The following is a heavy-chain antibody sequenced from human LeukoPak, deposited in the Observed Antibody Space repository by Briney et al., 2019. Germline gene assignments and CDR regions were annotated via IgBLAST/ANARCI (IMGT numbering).Heavy chain of an antibody. Sequence: SETLSLTCTVSGGSISSYYWSWIRQPPGKGLEWIGDIYYSGSTNYNPSLKSRVTISVDTSKNQSSLKLSSVTAADTAVYYCARETTLTGYSSGLGFNYWGQGTLVTVSS. V-gene: IGHV4-59*01. CDR3: ARETTLTGYSSGLGFNY. J-gene: IGHJ4*02. D-gene: IGHD6-19*01. CDR2: IYYSGST. CDR1: GGSISSYY.